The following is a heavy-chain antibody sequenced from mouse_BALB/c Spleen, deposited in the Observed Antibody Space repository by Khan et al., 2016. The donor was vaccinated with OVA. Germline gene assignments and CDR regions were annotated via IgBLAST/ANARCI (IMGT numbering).Heavy chain of an antibody. CDR3: ASNYYLYFDV. CDR2: INFSGST. V-gene: IGHV3-2*02. D-gene: IGHD1-3*01. CDR1: GYSITNDYA. J-gene: IGHJ1*01. Sequence: EVQLQESGPGLVKPSQSLSLTCTVTGYSITNDYAWNWIRQFPGKKLEWMGYINFSGSTSYNPSLKSRISISRNTSKNQCCLRLNSVTIEDTATYYCASNYYLYFDVWGAGTTVTFSS.